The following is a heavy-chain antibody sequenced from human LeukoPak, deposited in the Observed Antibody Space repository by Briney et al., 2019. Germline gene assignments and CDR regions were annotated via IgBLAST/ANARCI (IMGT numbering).Heavy chain of an antibody. V-gene: IGHV1-18*01. J-gene: IGHJ4*02. CDR3: ARDVPDFWSGFDY. Sequence: ASVKVSCKASGYPFTTYSLSWVRQAPGQGLEWMGQISGNDGDTNYAQKFQGRVTMTTDTATSTAYMELTSLRSDDTAVYYCARDVPDFWSGFDYWGQGALVTVSP. CDR2: ISGNDGDT. D-gene: IGHD3-3*01. CDR1: GYPFTTYS.